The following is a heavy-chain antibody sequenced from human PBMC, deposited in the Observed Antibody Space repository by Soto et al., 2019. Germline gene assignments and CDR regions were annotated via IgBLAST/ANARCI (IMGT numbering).Heavy chain of an antibody. CDR3: AKDQDLVRGVDYYYYGMDV. J-gene: IGHJ6*02. CDR1: GFTFSSYA. V-gene: IGHV3-23*01. D-gene: IGHD3-10*01. CDR2: ISGSGGST. Sequence: GGSLRLSCAASGFTFSSYAMSWVRQAPGKGLEWVSAISGSGGSTYYADSVKGRFTISRDNSKNTLYLQMNSLRAEDTAVYYCAKDQDLVRGVDYYYYGMDVWGQGTTVTVSS.